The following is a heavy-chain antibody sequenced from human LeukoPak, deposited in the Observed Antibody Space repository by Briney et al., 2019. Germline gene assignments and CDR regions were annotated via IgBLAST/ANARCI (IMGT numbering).Heavy chain of an antibody. D-gene: IGHD6-13*01. CDR3: ARGGPAAGRFDY. CDR2: INWNGGST. V-gene: IGHV3-20*04. J-gene: IGHJ4*02. Sequence: PGGSLRLSCAASGFTFDDYGMSWVRQAPGKGLEWVSGINWNGGSTGYADSVKGRFTISRDNAKNSLYLQMNSLRAEGTAVYYCARGGPAAGRFDYWGQGTLVTVSS. CDR1: GFTFDDYG.